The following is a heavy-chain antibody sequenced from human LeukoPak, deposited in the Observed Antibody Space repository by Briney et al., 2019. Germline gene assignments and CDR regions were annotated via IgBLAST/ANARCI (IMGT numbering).Heavy chain of an antibody. V-gene: IGHV1-8*01. J-gene: IGHJ4*02. CDR3: ARLDYGGNSRPGDY. D-gene: IGHD4-23*01. Sequence: ASVKVSCKASGYTFTSYDINWVRQATGQGLEWMGWMNPNSGKTGYAQKFQGRVTMTRNTSISTAYMELSSLRSEDTAVYYCARLDYGGNSRPGDYWGQGTLVTVSS. CDR1: GYTFTSYD. CDR2: MNPNSGKT.